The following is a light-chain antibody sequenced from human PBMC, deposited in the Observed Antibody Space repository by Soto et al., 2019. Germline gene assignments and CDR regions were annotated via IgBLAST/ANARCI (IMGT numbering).Light chain of an antibody. CDR3: QQYGTSSWT. CDR2: GIS. J-gene: IGKJ1*01. Sequence: EIVLTQSPGTLSLSPGERATFSCRASQSFSNNNFVWYQQKRGQAPRLLIYGISNRATGVPDRFSGSGSGTDFTLSISRLEPEDFAIYYCQQYGTSSWTFGQGTKVEIK. V-gene: IGKV3-20*01. CDR1: QSFSNNN.